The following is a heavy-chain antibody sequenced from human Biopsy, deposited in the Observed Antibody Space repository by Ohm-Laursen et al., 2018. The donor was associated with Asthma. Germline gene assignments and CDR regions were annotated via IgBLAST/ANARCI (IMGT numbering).Heavy chain of an antibody. CDR1: GGYMRSGNYY. J-gene: IGHJ6*02. D-gene: IGHD6-13*01. Sequence: GTLSLTCCLSSGSGGYMRSGNYYWGWIRQPPGKGLEWIGSIYYSGTTYYNPSLESRVTVSADTSKNQFSLKLISVTAADTAVYYCVRGSSSWHHGPFHYYYGLDVWGQGTTATVSS. CDR3: VRGSSSWHHGPFHYYYGLDV. CDR2: IYYSGTT. V-gene: IGHV4-39*01.